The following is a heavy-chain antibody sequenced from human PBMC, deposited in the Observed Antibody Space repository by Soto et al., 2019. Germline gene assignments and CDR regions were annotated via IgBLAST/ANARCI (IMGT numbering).Heavy chain of an antibody. CDR3: TRDAKYYDIMTGYFVNDY. CDR2: ISTDNGST. V-gene: IGHV1-18*01. Sequence: QVQLVQSGGEVKKPGASVKVSCKASGYSFSNFDISWVRKAPGQGIEWMGWISTDNGSTKYAQNLQGRVTMTTDTTTSTAYMELRSLRSDDTAVYDCTRDAKYYDIMTGYFVNDYWGQGTLGTVSS. CDR1: GYSFSNFD. D-gene: IGHD3-9*01. J-gene: IGHJ4*02.